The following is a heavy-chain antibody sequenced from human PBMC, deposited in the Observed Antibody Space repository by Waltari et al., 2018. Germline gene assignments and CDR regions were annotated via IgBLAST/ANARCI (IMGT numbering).Heavy chain of an antibody. CDR1: GFTVSSTY. CDR3: ARDTSGTKGALDY. J-gene: IGHJ4*02. V-gene: IGHV3-66*01. D-gene: IGHD3-10*01. CDR2: IYIGGST. Sequence: EVQLVESGGGWVQPGGSLRLSCAASGFTVSSTYMRWVRQAPGKGLEWVSVIYIGGSTYYAASVKGRFTSSRDNSKNMLYLQMDSLRAEDTAVYYCARDTSGTKGALDYWGQGTLVTVSS.